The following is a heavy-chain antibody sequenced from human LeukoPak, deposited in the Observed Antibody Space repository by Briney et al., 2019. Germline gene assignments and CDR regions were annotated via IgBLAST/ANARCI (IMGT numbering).Heavy chain of an antibody. Sequence: ASRKVSCKASGYTFTDYYIHWVRQAPGQGLEWMGWINPNSGGTNYAQKFQGRVAMTRDTSISTAYMELSSLTSDDTAVYYCAREVVVAATPGWFDPWGQGTVVTVSS. J-gene: IGHJ5*02. CDR1: GYTFTDYY. D-gene: IGHD2-15*01. CDR2: INPNSGGT. CDR3: AREVVVAATPGWFDP. V-gene: IGHV1-2*02.